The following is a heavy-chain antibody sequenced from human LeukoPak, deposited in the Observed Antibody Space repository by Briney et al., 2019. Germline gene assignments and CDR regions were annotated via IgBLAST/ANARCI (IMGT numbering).Heavy chain of an antibody. CDR3: ARFPPGIAVAGHNDY. V-gene: IGHV4-61*01. CDR1: GASVSSGSYY. Sequence: SETLSLTSTVSGASVSSGSYYWSWIRQPPGKGLEWIGYMYYSGSTNYNPSLESRVTISVDTSKNQFSLKLSSVTAADTAVYYCARFPPGIAVAGHNDYWGQGALVIVSS. CDR2: MYYSGST. J-gene: IGHJ4*02. D-gene: IGHD6-19*01.